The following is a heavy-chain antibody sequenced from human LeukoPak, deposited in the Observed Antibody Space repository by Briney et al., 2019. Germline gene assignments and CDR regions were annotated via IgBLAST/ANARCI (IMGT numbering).Heavy chain of an antibody. Sequence: GGSLRLSCAASGFTFSSYGMHWVRQAPGKGLEWVAFIRYDGSNKYYADSVKGRFTISRDNSKNTLYLQMNSLRAEDTAVYYCARESPVGPGLLDFDIWGQGTMVTVFS. CDR2: IRYDGSNK. J-gene: IGHJ3*02. CDR3: ARESPVGPGLLDFDI. D-gene: IGHD3-3*01. CDR1: GFTFSSYG. V-gene: IGHV3-30*02.